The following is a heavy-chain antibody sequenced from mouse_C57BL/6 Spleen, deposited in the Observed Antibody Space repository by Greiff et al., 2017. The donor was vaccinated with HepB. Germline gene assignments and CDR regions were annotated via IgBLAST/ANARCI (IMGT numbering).Heavy chain of an antibody. Sequence: VQLQQSGPGLVKPSQSLSLTCSVTGYSITSGYYWNWIRQFPGNKLEWMGYISYDGSNNYNPSLKNRISITRDTSKNQFFLKLNSVTTEDTATYYCARGPYGSSFDWYFDVWGTGTTVTVSS. CDR3: ARGPYGSSFDWYFDV. D-gene: IGHD1-1*01. CDR2: ISYDGSN. CDR1: GYSITSGYY. J-gene: IGHJ1*03. V-gene: IGHV3-6*01.